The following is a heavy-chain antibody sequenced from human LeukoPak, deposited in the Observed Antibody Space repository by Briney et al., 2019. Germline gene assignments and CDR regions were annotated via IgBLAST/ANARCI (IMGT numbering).Heavy chain of an antibody. Sequence: ASVKVSCKASGYAFTDYPMNWVRQAPGQGLEWMGWINTNTGNPTYAQGVPGRFVFSLDTSVSTAYLQISSLTAEDIAVCYCARTSRSTEGYFELWGRGTLVTVSS. J-gene: IGHJ2*01. D-gene: IGHD2-2*01. CDR3: ARTSRSTEGYFEL. CDR1: GYAFTDYP. CDR2: INTNTGNP. V-gene: IGHV7-4-1*02.